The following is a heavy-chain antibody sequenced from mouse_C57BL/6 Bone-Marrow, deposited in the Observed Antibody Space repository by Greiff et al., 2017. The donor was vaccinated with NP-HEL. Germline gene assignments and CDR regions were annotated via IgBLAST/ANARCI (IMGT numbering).Heavy chain of an antibody. CDR3: ANYYGSSPYFDY. D-gene: IGHD1-1*01. CDR2: IYPGSGST. V-gene: IGHV1-55*01. J-gene: IGHJ2*01. Sequence: VKLVESGAELVKPGASVKMSCKASGYTFTSYWITWVKQRPGQGLEWIGDIYPGSGSTYYNEKFKSKATLTVDTSSSTAYMQLSSLTSEDSAVYYCANYYGSSPYFDYWGQGTTLTVSS. CDR1: GYTFTSYW.